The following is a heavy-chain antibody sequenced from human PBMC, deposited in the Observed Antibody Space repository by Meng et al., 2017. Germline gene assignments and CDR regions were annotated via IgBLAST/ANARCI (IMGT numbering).Heavy chain of an antibody. Sequence: GWSLSLSCAASGFTFSSYAMHWVRQAPGKGLEWVAVISYDGSNKYYADSVKGRFTISRDNSKNTLYLQMNSLRAEDTAVYYCARGDYGDYGWGQGTLVTVSS. CDR3: ARGDYGDYG. CDR1: GFTFSSYA. CDR2: ISYDGSNK. V-gene: IGHV3-30*04. J-gene: IGHJ4*02. D-gene: IGHD4-17*01.